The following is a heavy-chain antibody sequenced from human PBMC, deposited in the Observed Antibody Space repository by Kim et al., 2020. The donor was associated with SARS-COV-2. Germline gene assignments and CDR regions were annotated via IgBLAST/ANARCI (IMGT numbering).Heavy chain of an antibody. D-gene: IGHD4-17*01. V-gene: IGHV1-69*13. CDR3: ARGFHDYGGPYYYYYYGMDV. J-gene: IGHJ6*02. CDR1: GGTFSSYA. Sequence: SVKVSCKASGGTFSSYAISWVRQAPGQGLEWMGGIIPIFGTANYAQKFQGRVTITADESTSTAYMELSSLRSEDTAVYYCARGFHDYGGPYYYYYYGMDVWGQGTTVTVSS. CDR2: IIPIFGTA.